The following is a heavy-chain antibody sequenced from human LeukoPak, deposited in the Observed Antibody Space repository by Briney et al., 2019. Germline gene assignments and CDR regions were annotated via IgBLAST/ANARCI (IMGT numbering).Heavy chain of an antibody. D-gene: IGHD6-6*01. CDR2: INHSGST. V-gene: IGHV4-34*01. J-gene: IGHJ4*02. Sequence: PSETLSLTCAVYGGSFSGYYWSWIRQPPGKGLEWIGEINHSGSTNYNPSLKSRVTISVDTSKNQFSLKLSSVTAADTAVYYCARENASSIAARGAFDYWGQGTLVTVSS. CDR1: GGSFSGYY. CDR3: ARENASSIAARGAFDY.